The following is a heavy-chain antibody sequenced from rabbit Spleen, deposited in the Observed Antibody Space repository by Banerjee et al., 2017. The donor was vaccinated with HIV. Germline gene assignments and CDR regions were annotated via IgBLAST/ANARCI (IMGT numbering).Heavy chain of an antibody. CDR1: GFSFSSGYD. V-gene: IGHV1S45*01. Sequence: QEQLVESGGGLVKPGASLTLICTASGFSFSSGYDMSWVRQAPGKGLEWIGFVYTGNGKNYYATWAKGRFTISKTSSTTVTLQVTSLTAADTATYFCTRDDGSGHYIDGYFNLWGQGTLVTVS. D-gene: IGHD1-1*01. CDR2: VYTGNGKN. CDR3: TRDDGSGHYIDGYFNL. J-gene: IGHJ4*01.